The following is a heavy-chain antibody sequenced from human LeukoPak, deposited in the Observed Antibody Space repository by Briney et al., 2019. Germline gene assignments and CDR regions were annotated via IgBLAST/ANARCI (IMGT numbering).Heavy chain of an antibody. J-gene: IGHJ4*02. CDR3: ARGRGSHPGY. CDR1: GGSFSGYY. D-gene: IGHD3-10*01. CDR2: IYYSGST. V-gene: IGHV4-59*01. Sequence: PSETLSLTCAVYGGSFSGYYWSWIRQPPGKGLEWIGYIYYSGSTNYNPSLKSRVTISVDTSKSQFSLKLSSVTAADTAVYYCARGRGSHPGYWGQGTLVTVSS.